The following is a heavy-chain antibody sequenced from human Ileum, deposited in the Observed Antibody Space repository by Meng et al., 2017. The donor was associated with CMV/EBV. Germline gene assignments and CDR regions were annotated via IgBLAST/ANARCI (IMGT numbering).Heavy chain of an antibody. CDR2: IDHRGAT. Sequence: LTCSVYGGSFSGFYWSWVRQPPGKGLEWIGEIDHRGATNCNLSLKSRDSFSVETSKNHFSLKLSSVTAADTAVYYCARGGTWPTKFDYWDQGALVTVSS. V-gene: IGHV4-34*01. CDR1: GGSFSGFY. D-gene: IGHD2-2*01. CDR3: ARGGTWPTKFDY. J-gene: IGHJ4*02.